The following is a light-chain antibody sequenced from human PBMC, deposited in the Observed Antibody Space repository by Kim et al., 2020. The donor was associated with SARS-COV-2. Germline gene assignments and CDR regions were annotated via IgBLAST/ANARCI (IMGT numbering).Light chain of an antibody. CDR3: QQYGSSPLT. V-gene: IGKV3-20*01. J-gene: IGKJ4*01. CDR1: QSFSSSY. Sequence: LSSGKRATLSCRASQSFSSSYLAWYQQKPGQAPRLLIYAASSRATGIPDRFSGSGSGTDFTLTISRLEPEDFALYYCQQYGSSPLTFGGGTKLEI. CDR2: AAS.